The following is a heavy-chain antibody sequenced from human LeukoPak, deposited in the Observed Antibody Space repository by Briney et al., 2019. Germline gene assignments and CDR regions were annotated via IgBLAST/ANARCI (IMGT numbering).Heavy chain of an antibody. D-gene: IGHD1-26*01. J-gene: IGHJ3*02. CDR3: ARSVSGSYGALDI. Sequence: PSETLSLTCTVSGGSISSSNWYCWVRQPPGKGLEWIGKVYVSGSTNYNPSLKSRVTISVDKSKNQFSLRLASVTAADTAVYYCARSVSGSYGALDIWGQGTMVTVSS. CDR1: GGSISSSNW. V-gene: IGHV4-4*02. CDR2: VYVSGST.